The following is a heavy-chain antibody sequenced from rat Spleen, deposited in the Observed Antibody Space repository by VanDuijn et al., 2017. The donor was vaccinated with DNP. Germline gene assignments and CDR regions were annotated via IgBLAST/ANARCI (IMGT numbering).Heavy chain of an antibody. D-gene: IGHD1-2*01. V-gene: IGHV2-34*01. J-gene: IGHJ2*01. CDR2: MWYDGDT. Sequence: QVQLKESGPGLVRPSETLSLTCTVSDFSLRSYSVSWVRQPSGKGPEWMGRMWYDGDTAYNLPLKSRLSISRDISKNQIFLKMNSLQTDDTVNYYCARDRSSSIPFDYWGQGVMVTVSS. CDR3: ARDRSSSIPFDY. CDR1: DFSLRSYS.